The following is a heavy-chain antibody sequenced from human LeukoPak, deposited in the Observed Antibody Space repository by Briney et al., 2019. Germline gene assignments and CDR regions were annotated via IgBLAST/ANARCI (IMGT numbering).Heavy chain of an antibody. CDR1: GGSISSYY. CDR3: AREIRFLEWLSPYYHGMDV. J-gene: IGHJ6*02. D-gene: IGHD3-3*01. Sequence: SETLSLTCTVSGGSISSYYWSWIRQPPGKGLEWIGYIYYSGSTNYNPSLKSRVTISVDTSKNQFSLKLSSVTAADTAVYYCAREIRFLEWLSPYYHGMDVWGQGTTVTVSS. CDR2: IYYSGST. V-gene: IGHV4-59*01.